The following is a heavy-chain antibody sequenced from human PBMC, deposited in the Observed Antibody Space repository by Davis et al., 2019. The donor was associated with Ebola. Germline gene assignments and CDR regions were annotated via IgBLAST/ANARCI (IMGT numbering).Heavy chain of an antibody. CDR3: ASNAWAGFDP. V-gene: IGHV3-7*03. Sequence: GESLKISCAASGFTFSSYAMSWVRQAPGKGLEWVATVNQDGSQTYYVPSVKGRFTMSRDDAKNSLYLQMNNLRVDDTAVYYCASNAWAGFDPWGQGTLVTV. CDR1: GFTFSSYA. J-gene: IGHJ5*02. CDR2: VNQDGSQT. D-gene: IGHD1-26*01.